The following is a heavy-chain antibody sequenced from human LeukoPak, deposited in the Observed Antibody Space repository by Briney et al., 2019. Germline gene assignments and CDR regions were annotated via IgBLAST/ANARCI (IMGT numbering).Heavy chain of an antibody. Sequence: GRSLRLSCAASGFTFSNYAMHWVRQAPGKGLEWVAVLSYDGRNKYYADSVKGRFTISRDNSKNTLSLQMDSLRPEDTAVYYCAREYGAFAFEYWGQGTLVTVSS. CDR1: GFTFSNYA. D-gene: IGHD4-17*01. CDR2: LSYDGRNK. J-gene: IGHJ4*02. CDR3: AREYGAFAFEY. V-gene: IGHV3-30-3*01.